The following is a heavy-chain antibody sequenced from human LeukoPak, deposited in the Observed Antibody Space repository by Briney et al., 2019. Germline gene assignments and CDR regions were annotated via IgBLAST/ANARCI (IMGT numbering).Heavy chain of an antibody. J-gene: IGHJ3*02. Sequence: SVKVSCKASGGTFSSYAISWVRQAPGQGLEWMGGIIPIFGTANYAQKFQGRVTITTDESTSTAYMELSGLRSEGTAVYYCARVRYYYDSSGYSEDAFDIWGQGTMVTVSS. CDR3: ARVRYYYDSSGYSEDAFDI. CDR1: GGTFSSYA. D-gene: IGHD3-22*01. V-gene: IGHV1-69*05. CDR2: IIPIFGTA.